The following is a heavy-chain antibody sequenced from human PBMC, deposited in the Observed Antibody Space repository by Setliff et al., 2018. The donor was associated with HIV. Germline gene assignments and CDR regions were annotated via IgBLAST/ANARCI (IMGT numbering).Heavy chain of an antibody. Sequence: ASVKVSCKPSGYTFTSYGISWVRQAPGQGLEWMGWISAYNGNTNYAQKLQGRVTMTTDTSTNTAVMELRSLRSDDTAVYYCARGSSGWYVYYYYGMDVWGQGTTVTVSS. V-gene: IGHV1-18*01. CDR1: GYTFTSYG. CDR2: ISAYNGNT. CDR3: ARGSSGWYVYYYYGMDV. D-gene: IGHD6-19*01. J-gene: IGHJ6*02.